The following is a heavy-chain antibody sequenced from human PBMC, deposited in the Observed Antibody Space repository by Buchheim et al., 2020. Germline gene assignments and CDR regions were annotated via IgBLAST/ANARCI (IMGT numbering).Heavy chain of an antibody. CDR3: ARDLVAGQQLVPLH. D-gene: IGHD6-13*01. J-gene: IGHJ4*02. Sequence: QVQLVESGGGVVQPGRSVRLSCAASGFTFSSYAMHWVRQAPGKGLEWVAVISYDGSNKYYADSVKGRFTISRDNSKNTLYLQMNSLRAEDTAVYYCARDLVAGQQLVPLHWGQGTL. CDR1: GFTFSSYA. V-gene: IGHV3-30-3*01. CDR2: ISYDGSNK.